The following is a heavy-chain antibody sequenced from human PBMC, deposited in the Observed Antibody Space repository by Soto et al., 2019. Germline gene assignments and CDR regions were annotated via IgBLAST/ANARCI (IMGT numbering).Heavy chain of an antibody. CDR3: ARDQATYSSSSYGMDV. J-gene: IGHJ6*02. CDR1: GFTFSSYA. Sequence: PGGSLRLSCAASGFTFSSYAMHWVRQAPGKGLEWVAVISYDGSNKYYADSVKGRFTISRDNSKNTLYLQMNSLRAEDTAVYYCARDQATYSSSSYGMDVWGQGTTVTVSS. V-gene: IGHV3-30-3*01. D-gene: IGHD6-6*01. CDR2: ISYDGSNK.